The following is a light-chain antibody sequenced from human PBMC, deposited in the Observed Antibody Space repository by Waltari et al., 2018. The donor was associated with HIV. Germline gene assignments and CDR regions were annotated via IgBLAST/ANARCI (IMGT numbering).Light chain of an antibody. CDR2: RNN. V-gene: IGLV1-47*01. CDR3: AAWDDSLSGYV. CDR1: SSNIGSNY. J-gene: IGLJ1*01. Sequence: QSVLTQPPSASGTPGQRVTISCSGSSSNIGSNYGSWYQQLPGTAPKLLIYRNNPRPSGVPDRFSGSKSGTSASLAISGLRSEDEADYYCAAWDDSLSGYVFGTGTKVTVL.